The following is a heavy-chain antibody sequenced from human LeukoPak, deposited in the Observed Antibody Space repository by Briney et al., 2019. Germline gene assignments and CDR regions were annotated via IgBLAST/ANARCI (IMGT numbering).Heavy chain of an antibody. J-gene: IGHJ4*02. CDR3: ARDLERDSSHPRDY. CDR2: INPSGGST. CDR1: GYTFTSYY. D-gene: IGHD3-22*01. V-gene: IGHV1-46*01. Sequence: ASVTVSCTASGYTFTSYYMHWVRQAPGQGHEWMGIINPSGGSTSYAQKFQGRVTMTSDTSTSTVYMELSSLRSEDTAVYYCARDLERDSSHPRDYWGQGTLVTVSS.